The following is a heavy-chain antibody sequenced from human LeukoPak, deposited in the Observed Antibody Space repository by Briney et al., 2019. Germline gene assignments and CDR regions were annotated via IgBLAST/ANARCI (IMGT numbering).Heavy chain of an antibody. CDR3: ARVIGTAMVIGWFDP. Sequence: SQTLSLTCTVSGGSISSGGYYWSWIRQPPGKGLEWIGYIYHSGSTYYNPSLKSRVTISVDRSKNQFSLKLSSVTAAETAVYYCARVIGTAMVIGWFDPWGQGTLVTVSS. CDR1: GGSISSGGYY. CDR2: IYHSGST. D-gene: IGHD5-18*01. V-gene: IGHV4-30-2*01. J-gene: IGHJ5*02.